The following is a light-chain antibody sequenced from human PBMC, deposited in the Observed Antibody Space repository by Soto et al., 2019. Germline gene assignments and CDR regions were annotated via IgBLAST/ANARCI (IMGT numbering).Light chain of an antibody. Sequence: QSVLTQLPSASGTPGQRVTISCSGSSSNIGTNSVYWYQQLPGTAPKLLVYRNNQRPSGVSDRFSVSKSGTSASLAISGLRSEDEADYYCAAWDGSLSGRVFGGGTKVTVL. CDR1: SSNIGTNS. V-gene: IGLV1-47*01. CDR3: AAWDGSLSGRV. CDR2: RNN. J-gene: IGLJ3*02.